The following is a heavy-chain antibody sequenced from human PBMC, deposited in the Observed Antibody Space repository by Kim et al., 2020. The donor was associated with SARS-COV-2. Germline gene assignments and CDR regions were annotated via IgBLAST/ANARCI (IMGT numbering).Heavy chain of an antibody. D-gene: IGHD6-19*01. CDR3: AREFGSGWSNAFDI. J-gene: IGHJ3*02. Sequence: ADRVEGRFTISRDISRSTIYLQMHNLRAEDTAVYFCAREFGSGWSNAFDIWGQGTMVTVSS. V-gene: IGHV3-53*03.